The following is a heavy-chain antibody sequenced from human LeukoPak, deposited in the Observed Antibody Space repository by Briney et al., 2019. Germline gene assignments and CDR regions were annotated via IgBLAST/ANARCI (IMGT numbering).Heavy chain of an antibody. CDR2: ISGSGGST. CDR1: GFTFSSYA. D-gene: IGHD3-3*01. CDR3: ARDSLSNYDFWSGLNSNWFDP. J-gene: IGHJ5*02. Sequence: GGSLRLSCAASGFTFSSYAMSWVRQAPGKGLEWVSAISGSGGSTYYADSVKGRFTISRDNSKNTLYLQMNSLRAEDTAVYYCARDSLSNYDFWSGLNSNWFDPWGQGTLVTVSS. V-gene: IGHV3-23*01.